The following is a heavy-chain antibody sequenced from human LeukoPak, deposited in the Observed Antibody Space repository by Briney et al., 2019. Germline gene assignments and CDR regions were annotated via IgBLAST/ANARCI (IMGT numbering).Heavy chain of an antibody. D-gene: IGHD2-2*02. CDR1: GFTFSNAW. CDR2: IKSKTDGGTT. V-gene: IGHV3-15*01. CDR3: TTDPRLYCSSTSCYNAFDY. Sequence: GGSLRLSCAASGFTFSNAWMSCVRQAPGKGGGWVGRIKSKTDGGTTDYAAPVKGRFTISRDDSKNTLYLQMNSLKTEDTAVYYCTTDPRLYCSSTSCYNAFDYWGQGTLVTVSS. J-gene: IGHJ4*02.